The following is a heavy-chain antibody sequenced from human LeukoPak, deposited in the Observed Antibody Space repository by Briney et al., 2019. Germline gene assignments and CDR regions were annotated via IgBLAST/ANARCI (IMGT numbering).Heavy chain of an antibody. CDR3: AGNGVTTSRIQLWFDY. V-gene: IGHV1-69*04. J-gene: IGHJ4*02. D-gene: IGHD5-18*01. CDR2: IIPILGIA. CDR1: GGTFSSYA. Sequence: SVKVSCKASGGTFSSYAISWVRQAPGQGLGWMGRIIPILGIANYAQKFQGRVTITADKSTSTAYMELSSLRSEDTAVYYCAGNGVTTSRIQLWFDYWDQGTLVTVSS.